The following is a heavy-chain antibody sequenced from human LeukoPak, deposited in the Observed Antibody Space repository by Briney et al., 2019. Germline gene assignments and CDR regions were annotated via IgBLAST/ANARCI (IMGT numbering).Heavy chain of an antibody. D-gene: IGHD3-10*01. CDR2: IIPIFGTA. J-gene: IGHJ3*02. V-gene: IGHV1-69*13. CDR1: GGTFSSYA. CDR3: ARGDYYGSGSYKGDAFDI. Sequence: SVKVSCKASGGTFSSYAISWVRQAPGQGLEWMGGIIPIFGTANYAQKFQGRVTITADESTSTAYMELSSLRSEDTAVYYCARGDYYGSGSYKGDAFDIWGQGTMVTVSS.